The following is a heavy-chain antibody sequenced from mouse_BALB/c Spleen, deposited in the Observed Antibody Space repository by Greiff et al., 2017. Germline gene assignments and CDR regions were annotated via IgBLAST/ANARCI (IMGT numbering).Heavy chain of an antibody. CDR3: ARGGNRYFDV. J-gene: IGHJ1*01. Sequence: VQLQESGAELARPGASVKLSCKASGYTFTSYWMQWVKQRPGQGLEWIGAIYPGDGDTRYTQKFKGKATLTADKSSSTAYMQLSSLASEDSAVYYCARGGNRYFDVWGAGTTVTVSS. CDR2: IYPGDGDT. V-gene: IGHV1-87*01. CDR1: GYTFTSYW.